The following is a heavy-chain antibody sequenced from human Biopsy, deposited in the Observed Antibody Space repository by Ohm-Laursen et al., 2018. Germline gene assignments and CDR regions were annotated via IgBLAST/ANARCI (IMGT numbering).Heavy chain of an antibody. J-gene: IGHJ6*02. CDR3: ARVAGGYAYYYGMDV. CDR2: IYYDGIT. V-gene: IGHV4-38-2*01. Sequence: SETLSLTCAVSGYSVTNDYYWGWIRQPPGKGLEWIGNIYYDGITYYKPSLKSRVAMSVDTSKNQFSLRLTSVTAADTAVYYCARVAGGYAYYYGMDVWGQGTTVIVSS. D-gene: IGHD5-12*01. CDR1: GYSVTNDYY.